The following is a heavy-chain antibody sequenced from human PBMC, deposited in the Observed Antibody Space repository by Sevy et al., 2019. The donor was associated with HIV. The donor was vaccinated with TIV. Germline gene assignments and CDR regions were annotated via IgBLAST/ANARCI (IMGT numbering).Heavy chain of an antibody. J-gene: IGHJ6*02. D-gene: IGHD2-8*01. CDR1: GFTFSSYA. V-gene: IGHV3-30-3*01. Sequence: GGSLRLSCAASGFTFSSYAMHWVRQAPGKGLEWVAVISYDGSNKYYADSVKGRFTISRDNSKNTLYLQMNSLRAEDTAVYYCARSRYCTNGVCYLYYYYGMDVWGQRTTVTVSS. CDR2: ISYDGSNK. CDR3: ARSRYCTNGVCYLYYYYGMDV.